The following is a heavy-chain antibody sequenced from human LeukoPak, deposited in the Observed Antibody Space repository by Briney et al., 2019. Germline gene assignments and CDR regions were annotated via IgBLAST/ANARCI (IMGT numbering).Heavy chain of an antibody. D-gene: IGHD3-10*01. V-gene: IGHV4-39*07. CDR1: GGSISSSSYY. Sequence: SETLSLTCTVSGGSISSSSYYWGWIRQPPGKGLEWIGSIYYSGSTYYNPSLKSRVTISVDTSKNQFSLKLSSVTAADTAVYYCAREAMNYGSGSGWFDPWGQGTLVTVSP. CDR3: AREAMNYGSGSGWFDP. J-gene: IGHJ5*02. CDR2: IYYSGST.